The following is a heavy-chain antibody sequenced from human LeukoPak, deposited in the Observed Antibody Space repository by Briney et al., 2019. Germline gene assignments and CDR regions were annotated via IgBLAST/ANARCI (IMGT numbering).Heavy chain of an antibody. CDR2: MNPNSGNT. Sequence: ASVKVSCKASGYTFTSYDINWVRQATGQGLEWMGWMNPNSGNTGYAQKFQGRVTMTRNTSISTAYMELSSLRSEDTAVSYRARRGEYYYDSSGYYYTPYYFDYWGQGTLVTVSS. D-gene: IGHD3-22*01. CDR3: ARRGEYYYDSSGYYYTPYYFDY. J-gene: IGHJ4*02. V-gene: IGHV1-8*01. CDR1: GYTFTSYD.